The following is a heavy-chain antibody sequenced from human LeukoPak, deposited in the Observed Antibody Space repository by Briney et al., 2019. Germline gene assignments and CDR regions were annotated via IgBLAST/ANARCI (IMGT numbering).Heavy chain of an antibody. CDR2: ISGSGGST. CDR1: GFTFSSYA. D-gene: IGHD2-15*01. V-gene: IGHV3-23*01. CDR3: AKEGAHCSGGCCYSGYFDY. J-gene: IGHJ4*02. Sequence: GGSLRLSCAASGFTFSSYAMSWVRQAPGKGLEWVSGISGSGGSTYYADSVKGRITISRDNSKNTLYLQMNSLRAEDTAVYYCAKEGAHCSGGCCYSGYFDYWGQGTLVTVSS.